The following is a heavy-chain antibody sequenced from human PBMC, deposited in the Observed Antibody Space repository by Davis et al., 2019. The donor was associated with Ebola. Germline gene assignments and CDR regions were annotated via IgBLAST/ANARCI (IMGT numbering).Heavy chain of an antibody. CDR2: IYPDDSDT. CDR1: GYRFTDYW. Sequence: KVSCKASGYRFTDYWIAWVRQMPGKGLEWMGIIYPDDSDTRYSPSFQGQVTISADKSISTAFLQWSSLKASDTAMYYCARILRYPDFWGQGTLVTVSS. V-gene: IGHV5-51*01. J-gene: IGHJ4*02. CDR3: ARILRYPDF. D-gene: IGHD3-9*01.